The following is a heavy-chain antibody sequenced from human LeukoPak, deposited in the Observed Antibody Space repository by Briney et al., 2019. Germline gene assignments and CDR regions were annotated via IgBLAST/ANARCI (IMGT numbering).Heavy chain of an antibody. CDR1: GFTFDDYA. D-gene: IGHD3-10*01. CDR3: AKDISGSGNYYNDY. CDR2: ISWNSGTI. Sequence: GGSLRLSCAASGFTFDDYAMHWVRQARGKALEWVSGISWNSGTIGYADSVKGRFTISRDNAKNSLYLQMNSLRAEDTALYYCAKDISGSGNYYNDYWGQGTLVTVSS. V-gene: IGHV3-9*01. J-gene: IGHJ4*02.